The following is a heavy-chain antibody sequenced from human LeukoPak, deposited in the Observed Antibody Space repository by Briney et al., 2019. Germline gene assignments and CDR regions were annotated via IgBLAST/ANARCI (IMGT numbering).Heavy chain of an antibody. CDR1: GFTFSNHG. CDR2: ISGGST. Sequence: PGGSLRLSCAASGFTFSNHGMNWVRQAPGKGLEWVSSISGGSTYYADSRKGRFTISRDNSKNTLHLQMNSLRAEDTAVYYCKRVGGVCYNFDYWGQGTLVTVSS. J-gene: IGHJ4*02. D-gene: IGHD2-8*02. V-gene: IGHV3-38-3*01. CDR3: KRVGGVCYNFDY.